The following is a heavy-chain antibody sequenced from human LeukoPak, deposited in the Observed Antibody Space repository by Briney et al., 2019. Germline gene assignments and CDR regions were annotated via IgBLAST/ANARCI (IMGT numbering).Heavy chain of an antibody. D-gene: IGHD6-19*01. J-gene: IGHJ4*02. Sequence: GGSLRLSCAASGFPFSSYSMNWVRQAPGKGLEWVSSIDRGSSYIHYADSVKGRFTISRDNAKNSLSLQMNSLRAEHTAVYYCWWQWLDQTDYWGQGTLVTVSS. CDR2: IDRGSSYI. V-gene: IGHV3-21*01. CDR1: GFPFSSYS. CDR3: WWQWLDQTDY.